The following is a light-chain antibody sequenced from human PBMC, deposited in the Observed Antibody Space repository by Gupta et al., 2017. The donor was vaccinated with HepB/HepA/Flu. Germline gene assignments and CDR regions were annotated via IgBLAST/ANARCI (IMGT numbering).Light chain of an antibody. Sequence: EIVLTQSPATLSLSPGDRATLSCRASQSVSSYLAWYQQKPGQAPRLLIYEASNRATGIPARFSGSGYGTDFTLTSSSREHEDFAVYYWQQRSNWLTFGGGTKVEIK. CDR1: QSVSSY. CDR2: EAS. CDR3: QQRSNWLT. J-gene: IGKJ4*01. V-gene: IGKV3-11*01.